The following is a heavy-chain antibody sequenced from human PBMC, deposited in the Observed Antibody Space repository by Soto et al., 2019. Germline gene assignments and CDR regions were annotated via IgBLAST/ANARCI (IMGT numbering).Heavy chain of an antibody. CDR3: AGGPVWLIDY. CDR2: IKKDGSER. J-gene: IGHJ4*02. D-gene: IGHD3-22*01. Sequence: EVQLVESGGGLVQPGGSLRLSCAASGFSFGSYWMNWVRHAPGKGLEWVAIIKKDGSERYSVDSVECRFIIPRDNVKNPLYLQMNGPRAEITAVYYCAGGPVWLIDYCGRGTLVIFSS. V-gene: IGHV3-7*03. CDR1: GFSFGSYW.